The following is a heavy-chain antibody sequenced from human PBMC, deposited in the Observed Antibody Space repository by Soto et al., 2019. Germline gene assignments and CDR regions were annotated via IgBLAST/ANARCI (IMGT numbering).Heavy chain of an antibody. CDR3: ARGGVRGTWDYGDYEFWFDP. J-gene: IGHJ5*02. Sequence: EVQLVESGGGLVQPGGSLRLSCAASGFTFSSYSMNWVRQAPGEGLEWVSYISSSSSTIYYADSVKGRFTISRDNAKNSLYLQMNSLRDEDTAVYYCARGGVRGTWDYGDYEFWFDPWGQGTLVTVSS. CDR1: GFTFSSYS. D-gene: IGHD4-17*01. V-gene: IGHV3-48*02. CDR2: ISSSSSTI.